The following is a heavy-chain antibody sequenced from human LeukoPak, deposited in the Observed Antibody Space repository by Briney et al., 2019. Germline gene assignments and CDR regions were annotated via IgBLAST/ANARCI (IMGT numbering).Heavy chain of an antibody. CDR1: GCSIGSSW. J-gene: IGHJ4*02. D-gene: IGHD2-2*01. CDR2: MNEDGSGT. V-gene: IGHV3-7*01. CDR3: ARDPAWRAIDY. Sequence: GWSLRLSCAVCGCSIGSSWMSWVRQTPGKGLEGVADMNEDGSGTYYVDSVKGRFTVSRDNAQNSVYVQMNSLRVQDTGVYYCARDPAWRAIDYWGQGTLVTDSS.